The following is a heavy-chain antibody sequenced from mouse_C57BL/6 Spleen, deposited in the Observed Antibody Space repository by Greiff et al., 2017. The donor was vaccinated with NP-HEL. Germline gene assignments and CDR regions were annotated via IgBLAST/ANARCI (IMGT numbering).Heavy chain of an antibody. V-gene: IGHV1-5*01. CDR1: GYTFTSYW. J-gene: IGHJ1*03. CDR3: TRRWLLRDYWYFDV. D-gene: IGHD2-3*01. CDR2: IYPGNSDT. Sequence: SGTVLARPGASVKMSCKTSGYTFTSYWMHWVKQRPGQGLEWIGAIYPGNSDTSYNQKFKGKAKLTAVTSASTAYMELSSLTNEDSAVYYCTRRWLLRDYWYFDVWGTGTTVTVSS.